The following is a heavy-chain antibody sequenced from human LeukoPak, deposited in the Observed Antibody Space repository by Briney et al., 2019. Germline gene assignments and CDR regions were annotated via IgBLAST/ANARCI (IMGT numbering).Heavy chain of an antibody. J-gene: IGHJ1*01. D-gene: IGHD6-13*01. CDR1: GFIFSSYR. V-gene: IGHV3-7*03. Sequence: GGSLRLSCTASGFIFSSYRMSWVRQVPGKGLEWVANIKQDGSETSYVDSVEGRFTISRDNAKNSLFLQMNSLRADDTALYYCARGVTSAWYLRYYFEHWGQGIMVTVSS. CDR3: ARGVTSAWYLRYYFEH. CDR2: IKQDGSET.